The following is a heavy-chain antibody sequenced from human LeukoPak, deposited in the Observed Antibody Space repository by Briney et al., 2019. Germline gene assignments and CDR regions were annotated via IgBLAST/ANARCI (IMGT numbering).Heavy chain of an antibody. V-gene: IGHV4-61*01. Sequence: SETLSLTCTVSGDSISSTSYYWSWIRQPPGKGLEWIGYIYYSGSTNYNPSLKSRVTISVDTSKNQFSLKLSSVTAADTAVYYCASGWALDIWGQGTMVTVSS. CDR3: ASGWALDI. CDR1: GDSISSTSYY. J-gene: IGHJ3*02. D-gene: IGHD2-2*03. CDR2: IYYSGST.